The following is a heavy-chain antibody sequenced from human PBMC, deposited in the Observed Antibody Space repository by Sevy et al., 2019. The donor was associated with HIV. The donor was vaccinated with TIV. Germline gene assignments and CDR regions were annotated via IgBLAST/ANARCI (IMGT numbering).Heavy chain of an antibody. Sequence: SETLSLTCTVSGGSISSSSYYWGWIRQPPGKGLEWIGSIYYSGSTYYNPSLKSRVTISVDTSKNQFSLKLSSVTAADTAVYCCASHSMAAVLGYWGQGTLVTVSS. CDR1: GGSISSSSYY. CDR2: IYYSGST. CDR3: ASHSMAAVLGY. J-gene: IGHJ4*02. D-gene: IGHD3-16*01. V-gene: IGHV4-39*01.